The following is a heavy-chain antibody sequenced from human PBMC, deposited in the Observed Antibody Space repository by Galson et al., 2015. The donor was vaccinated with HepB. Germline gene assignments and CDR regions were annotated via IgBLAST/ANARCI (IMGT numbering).Heavy chain of an antibody. V-gene: IGHV1-46*04. CDR3: ARDRAGSGSYMDAFDI. J-gene: IGHJ3*02. Sequence: SVKVSCKASGYTFTSYYMHWVRQAPGQGLEWMRIINPSGGSTSYAQKLQGRVTMTRDTSTSTVYMELSSLRSEDTAVYYCARDRAGSGSYMDAFDIWGQGTMVTVSS. CDR1: GYTFTSYY. D-gene: IGHD3-10*01. CDR2: INPSGGST.